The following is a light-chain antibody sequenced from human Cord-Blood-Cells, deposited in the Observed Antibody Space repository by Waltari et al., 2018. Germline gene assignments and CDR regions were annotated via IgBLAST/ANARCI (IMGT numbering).Light chain of an antibody. CDR2: DVS. J-gene: IGLJ1*01. Sequence: QSALTQPASVSGSPGQSITISCTGTSSDVGGYNYVSWYQQHPGKAPKHMIYDVSNRPSGVSNRFSGSKSANTASLTISGLQAEDEAEYYCSSYTSSSPYVFGTWTKVTVL. V-gene: IGLV2-14*01. CDR1: SSDVGGYNY. CDR3: SSYTSSSPYV.